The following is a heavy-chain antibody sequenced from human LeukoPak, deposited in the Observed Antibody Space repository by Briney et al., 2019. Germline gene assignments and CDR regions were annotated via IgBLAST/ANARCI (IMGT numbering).Heavy chain of an antibody. V-gene: IGHV3-30-3*01. CDR1: GFTFSSYA. CDR2: ISYDGSNK. Sequence: GGSLRLSCAASGFTFSSYAMHWVRQAPGKGLEWEAVISYDGSNKYYADSVKGRFTISRDNSNNTLYLQMNSLRAEDTAVYYCARDSGYIVVVPAAGLPDYWGQGTLVTVSS. D-gene: IGHD2-2*01. CDR3: ARDSGYIVVVPAAGLPDY. J-gene: IGHJ4*02.